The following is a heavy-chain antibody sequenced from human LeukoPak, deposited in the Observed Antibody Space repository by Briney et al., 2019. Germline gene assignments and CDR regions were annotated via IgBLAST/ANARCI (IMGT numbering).Heavy chain of an antibody. CDR2: INPNSGGT. J-gene: IGHJ4*02. CDR1: GYTFTGYY. Sequence: ASVKVSCKASGYTFTGYYMHWVRQAPGQGLEWMGWINPNSGGTNYAQKFQGRVTMTRDTAISTAYVELSRLRSDDTAVYYCASGVTSFGYSGYHYFDYWGQGTLVTVSS. D-gene: IGHD5-12*01. V-gene: IGHV1-2*02. CDR3: ASGVTSFGYSGYHYFDY.